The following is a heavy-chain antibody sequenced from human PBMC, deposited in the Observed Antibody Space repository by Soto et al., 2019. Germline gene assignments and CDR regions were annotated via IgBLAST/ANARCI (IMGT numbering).Heavy chain of an antibody. J-gene: IGHJ4*02. CDR3: ATDNYRGMLNY. CDR1: GGSILNGGHY. D-gene: IGHD3-16*01. CDR2: IFFSGNT. V-gene: IGHV4-31*03. Sequence: SETLSLTCTVSGGSILNGGHYWTWIRQPPGKGLEWIGKIFFSGNTHYNTALKRRLSFSVDRAKNKFSLNLTSFTATDTAIYYCATDNYRGMLNYWGTGTPVTV.